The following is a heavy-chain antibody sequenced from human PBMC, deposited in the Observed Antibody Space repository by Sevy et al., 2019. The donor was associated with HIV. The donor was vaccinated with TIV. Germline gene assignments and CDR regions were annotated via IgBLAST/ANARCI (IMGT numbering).Heavy chain of an antibody. D-gene: IGHD3-10*01. Sequence: SLKISCAASGFTFDDYAMHWVRQAPGKGLEWVSGISGSSGSIGYADSVKGRFTISRDNAKNSLYLQMNSLRAEDTALYYCAKDMGGSGSYPGGAFDIWGQGTMVTVSS. CDR1: GFTFDDYA. J-gene: IGHJ3*02. CDR3: AKDMGGSGSYPGGAFDI. CDR2: ISGSSGSI. V-gene: IGHV3-9*01.